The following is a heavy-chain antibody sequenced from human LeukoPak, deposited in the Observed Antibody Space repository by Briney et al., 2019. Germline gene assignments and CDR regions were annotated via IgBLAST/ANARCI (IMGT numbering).Heavy chain of an antibody. V-gene: IGHV3-23*01. D-gene: IGHD1-1*01. CDR2: IDWTSHYI. J-gene: IGHJ4*02. CDR3: AKNFAPGNAFYDF. CDR1: GFSFSTYA. Sequence: GGSLRLSCAASGFSFSTYAMTWVRQAPGRGLEWVSAIDWTSHYIFYRDSVQGRFTTSRDDSRATLFLQMNSLTAEDSAVYYCAKNFAPGNAFYDFWGQGVLVAVSS.